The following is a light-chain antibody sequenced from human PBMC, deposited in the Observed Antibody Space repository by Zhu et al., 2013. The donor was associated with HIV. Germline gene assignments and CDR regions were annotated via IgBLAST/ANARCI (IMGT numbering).Light chain of an antibody. CDR2: EVI. CDR1: SSDVGTYNL. Sequence: QSALTQPASVSGSPGQSITISCTGTSSDVGTYNLVSWYQQYPGKAPKLLIYEVIKRPSGVSNRFSGSKSGNTASLTISGLQAEDEADYYCSSYTSSSTPYVFGTGTKVTVL. V-gene: IGLV2-14*02. J-gene: IGLJ1*01. CDR3: SSYTSSSTPYV.